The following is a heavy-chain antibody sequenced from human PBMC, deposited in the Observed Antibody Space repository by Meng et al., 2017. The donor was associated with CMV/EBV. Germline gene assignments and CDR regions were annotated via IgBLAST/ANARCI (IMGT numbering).Heavy chain of an antibody. D-gene: IGHD3-16*01. CDR1: GFTVSSNY. Sequence: VRVVWSGGGMVEAGGDLRLSCAAHGFTVSSNYMSWVRQAPGKGLEWVSAIYSGGSTYYADSVKGRFTISRDNSKNTLYLQMNSLRAEDTAVYYCARDNWGLGWFDPWGQGTLVTVSS. J-gene: IGHJ5*02. V-gene: IGHV3-53*01. CDR3: ARDNWGLGWFDP. CDR2: IYSGGST.